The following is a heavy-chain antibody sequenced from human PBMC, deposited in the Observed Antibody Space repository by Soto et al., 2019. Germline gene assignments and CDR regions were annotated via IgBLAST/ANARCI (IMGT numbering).Heavy chain of an antibody. CDR3: ARGRGNAAGTSFDL. V-gene: IGHV4-59*01. CDR2: VYYTGSA. Sequence: PSETLSLTCSLSGVSINKDYWTWIRQPPGKGLEWIAYVYYTGSATYNPSLKSRVTISVDTSKNQISLKVNSVTAADTAVYYCARGRGNAAGTSFDLWGQGILVTVSS. D-gene: IGHD6-13*01. J-gene: IGHJ4*02. CDR1: GVSINKDY.